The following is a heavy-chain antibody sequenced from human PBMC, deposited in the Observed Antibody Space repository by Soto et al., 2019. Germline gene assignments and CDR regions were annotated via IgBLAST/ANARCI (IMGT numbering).Heavy chain of an antibody. CDR2: IIPIFGTT. Sequence: SVKVSCKAWEGTLGSDAITWGRQAPGQGLEWVGRIIPIFGTTNYAQNLQGRVTISADKSTLTSYMELHSLTSDDTALYYCARDRTDSGYYTNWLDPWGQGTQVTVSS. CDR1: EGTLGSDA. J-gene: IGHJ5*02. CDR3: ARDRTDSGYYTNWLDP. D-gene: IGHD3-22*01. V-gene: IGHV1-69*06.